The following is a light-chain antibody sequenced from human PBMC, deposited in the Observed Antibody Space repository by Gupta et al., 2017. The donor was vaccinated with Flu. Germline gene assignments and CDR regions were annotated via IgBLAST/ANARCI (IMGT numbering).Light chain of an antibody. Sequence: EIVLTQSPGTLSLSPGERATLSCRTSQSVSSNYLAWYQQKPGQAPRLFISGASSRATGIPDRFSGSGSGTDFTLTISRLEPEDFAVYYCQQYCRSPNTFGQGTKVEIK. CDR2: GAS. V-gene: IGKV3-20*01. CDR3: QQYCRSPNT. CDR1: QSVSSNY. J-gene: IGKJ1*01.